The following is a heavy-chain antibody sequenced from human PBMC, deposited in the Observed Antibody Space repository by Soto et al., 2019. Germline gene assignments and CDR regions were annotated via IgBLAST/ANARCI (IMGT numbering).Heavy chain of an antibody. CDR2: IKQDGSEK. J-gene: IGHJ6*02. CDR3: ARDSSSWLTYYYYYYGMDV. V-gene: IGHV3-7*05. Sequence: GGSLRLSCAASGFTFSSYWMSWVRQAPGKGLEWVANIKQDGSEKYYVDSVKGRFTISRDNAKNSLYLQMNSLRAGDTAVYYCARDSSSWLTYYYYYYGMDVWGQGTTVTVSS. CDR1: GFTFSSYW. D-gene: IGHD6-13*01.